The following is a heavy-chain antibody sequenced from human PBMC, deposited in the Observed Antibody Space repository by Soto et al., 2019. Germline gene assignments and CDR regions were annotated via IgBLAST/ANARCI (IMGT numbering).Heavy chain of an antibody. Sequence: ASVKVSCKASGYTFTSYAMNWVRQAPGQGLEWMGWINTNSGGTNYAQKFQGWVTMTRDTSISTAYMELSRLRSDDTAVYYCARAWENAFDIWGQGTMVTVSS. CDR1: GYTFTSYA. J-gene: IGHJ3*02. CDR2: INTNSGGT. CDR3: ARAWENAFDI. D-gene: IGHD1-26*01. V-gene: IGHV1-2*04.